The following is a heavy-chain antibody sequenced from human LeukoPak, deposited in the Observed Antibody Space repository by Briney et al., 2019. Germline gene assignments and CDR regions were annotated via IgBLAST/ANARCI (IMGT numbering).Heavy chain of an antibody. CDR3: ARGRMYYYDSSGYAY. CDR1: GGSFSGYY. J-gene: IGHJ4*02. V-gene: IGHV4-34*01. Sequence: SETLSLTCAVYGGSFSGYYWSWIRQPPGKGLEWIGEINHSGSTNYNPSLKSRVTISVDTSKNQFSLKLSSVTAADTAVYYCARGRMYYYDSSGYAYWGQGTLVTVSS. CDR2: INHSGST. D-gene: IGHD3-22*01.